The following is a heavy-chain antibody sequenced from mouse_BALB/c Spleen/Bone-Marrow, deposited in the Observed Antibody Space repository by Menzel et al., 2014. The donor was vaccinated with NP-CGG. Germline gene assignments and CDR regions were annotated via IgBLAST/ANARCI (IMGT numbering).Heavy chain of an antibody. CDR3: ASPIYYDYPLFAY. V-gene: IGHV2-9*02. CDR2: IWAGGST. D-gene: IGHD2-4*01. CDR1: GFSLTSYG. Sequence: QVTLKVCGPGLVAPSQSLSITCTVSGFSLTSYGVHWVRQPPGKGLEWLGVIWAGGSTNYNSALMSRLSISKDNSKSQVFLKMNSLQTDDTAMYYCASPIYYDYPLFAYWGQGTLVTVSA. J-gene: IGHJ3*01.